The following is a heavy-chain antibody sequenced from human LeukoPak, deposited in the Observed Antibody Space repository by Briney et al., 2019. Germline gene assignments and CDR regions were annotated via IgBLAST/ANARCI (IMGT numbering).Heavy chain of an antibody. CDR2: IYYSGST. D-gene: IGHD4-17*01. CDR3: ARRTTGVPPGTLFDY. Sequence: SETLSLTCTVSGGSISSYYWSWIRQPPGKGLEWIGYIYYSGSTNYNPSLKSRVTISVDTSKNQFSLKLSSVTAADTAVYYCARRTTGVPPGTLFDYWGQGTLVTVSS. CDR1: GGSISSYY. V-gene: IGHV4-59*08. J-gene: IGHJ4*02.